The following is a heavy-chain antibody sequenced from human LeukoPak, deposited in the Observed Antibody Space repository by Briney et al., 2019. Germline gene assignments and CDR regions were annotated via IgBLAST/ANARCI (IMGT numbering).Heavy chain of an antibody. J-gene: IGHJ4*02. CDR2: IYTSGTT. V-gene: IGHV4-4*07. D-gene: IGHD4-17*01. CDR1: GASISTYY. CDR3: ARGYGDYVGIENYFDY. Sequence: SETLSLTCTISGASISTYYWTWIRQPAGKGLEWIGRIYTSGTTNYNPSLKSRVTMSVDTSKNQFSLKLSSVTAADTAVYYCARGYGDYVGIENYFDYWGRGTLVTVSS.